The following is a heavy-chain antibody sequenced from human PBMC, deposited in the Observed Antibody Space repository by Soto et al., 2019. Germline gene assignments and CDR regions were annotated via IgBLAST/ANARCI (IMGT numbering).Heavy chain of an antibody. V-gene: IGHV4-61*01. J-gene: IGHJ6*02. CDR2: IYYSGST. D-gene: IGHD1-26*01. CDR3: ARSPREEDYYYGMDV. Sequence: SETLSLTCTVSGGSVSSGSYYWSWIRQPPGKGLEWIGYIYYSGSTNYNPSLKSRVTISVDTSKNQFTLKLSSVTAADTAVYYCARSPREEDYYYGMDVWGQGTTVTVSS. CDR1: GGSVSSGSYY.